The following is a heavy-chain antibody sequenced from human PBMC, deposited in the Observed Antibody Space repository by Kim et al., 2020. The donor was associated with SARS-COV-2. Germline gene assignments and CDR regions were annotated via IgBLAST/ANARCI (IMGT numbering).Heavy chain of an antibody. D-gene: IGHD2-2*02. Sequence: ASVKVSCKASGYTFTDYYINWVRQATGQGPEWMGWMNPYSGNTGYAQKFQGRVTMTRDTTVNTAYLDLSGLRSDDRAVYYCARGDRYCRSSSCYNYWGQGTLVTVSS. CDR2: MNPYSGNT. CDR3: ARGDRYCRSSSCYNY. CDR1: GYTFTDYY. V-gene: IGHV1-8*01. J-gene: IGHJ4*02.